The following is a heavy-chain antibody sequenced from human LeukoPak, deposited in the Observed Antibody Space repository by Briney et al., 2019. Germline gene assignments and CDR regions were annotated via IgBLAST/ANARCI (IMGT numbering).Heavy chain of an antibody. V-gene: IGHV3-23*01. CDR1: GFTFSSYA. CDR2: ISASGGST. D-gene: IGHD3-10*01. J-gene: IGHJ4*02. CDR3: AKGYYHGSGSLYYFDY. Sequence: GGSPRLSCAASGFTFSSYAMSWVRQAPGKGLEWVSGISASGGSTYYADSVKGRFTISRDNSRNTLHLQMNSLRAEDTVVYYCAKGYYHGSGSLYYFDYWGQGTLVTVSS.